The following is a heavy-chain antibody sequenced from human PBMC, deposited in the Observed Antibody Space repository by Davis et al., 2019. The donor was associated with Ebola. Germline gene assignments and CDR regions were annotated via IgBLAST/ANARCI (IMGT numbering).Heavy chain of an antibody. CDR2: IKQDGSDK. D-gene: IGHD6-13*01. J-gene: IGHJ4*02. Sequence: GGSLRLSCAASGFTFWSFGMHWFRQAPGKGLEWVANIKQDGSDKYYVDSMKGRFTISRDNAKNSLYLQMNSLRVEDTAIYYCARGRSAAGTPDSDYWGQGTLVTVSS. V-gene: IGHV3-7*01. CDR1: GFTFWSFG. CDR3: ARGRSAAGTPDSDY.